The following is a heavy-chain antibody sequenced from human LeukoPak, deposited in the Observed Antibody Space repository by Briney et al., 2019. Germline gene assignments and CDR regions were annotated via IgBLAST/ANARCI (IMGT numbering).Heavy chain of an antibody. CDR1: GYSFTSYW. CDR3: ARYLWSKDESATMVRGVNFDY. D-gene: IGHD3-10*01. V-gene: IGHV5-51*01. Sequence: GESLKISCKGSGYSFTSYWIGWVRHMPGKGLEWMGIIYPGYSDTRYSPSFQGQVTISADKSISTAYLQWSSLKASDTAMYYCARYLWSKDESATMVRGVNFDYWGQGTLVTVSS. J-gene: IGHJ4*02. CDR2: IYPGYSDT.